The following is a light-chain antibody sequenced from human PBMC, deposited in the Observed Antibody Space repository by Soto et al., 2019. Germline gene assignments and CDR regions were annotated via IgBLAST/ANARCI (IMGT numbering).Light chain of an antibody. V-gene: IGKV3-15*01. CDR2: GAS. CDR1: QSVSSK. CDR3: QQYNSWLWT. J-gene: IGKJ1*01. Sequence: EIVLTQSPAPLSVSPGAGATLSCRASQSVSSKLAWYQEKNGQAPRLLIYGASTRATGIPARFSGSGSGTEFTLIISSLQSEDSAVYYCQQYNSWLWTLGQGTKVDIK.